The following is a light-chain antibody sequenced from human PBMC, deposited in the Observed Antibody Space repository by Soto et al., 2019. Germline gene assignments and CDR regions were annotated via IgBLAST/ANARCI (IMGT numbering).Light chain of an antibody. V-gene: IGLV7-43*01. J-gene: IGLJ2*01. Sequence: QTVVTQEPSLTVSPGGTVTLTCASSTGAVTSVYYPNWFQQRPGQAPRALIYGTDNKHSWPPVRFSGSLLGGKAALTLSGAQPEDEAEYYCLLYDGDSPPGVFGGGTQLTVL. CDR2: GTD. CDR1: TGAVTSVYY. CDR3: LLYDGDSPPGV.